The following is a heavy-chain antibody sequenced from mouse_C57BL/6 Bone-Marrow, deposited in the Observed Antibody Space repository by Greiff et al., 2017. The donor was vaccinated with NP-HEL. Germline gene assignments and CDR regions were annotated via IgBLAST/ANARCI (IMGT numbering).Heavy chain of an antibody. CDR3: ARPPYDYDAMDY. Sequence: EVKLEESGGGLVQPGESLKLSCESNEYEFPSHDMSWVRKTPEKRLELVAAINSDGGSTYYPDTMERRFIISRDNTKKTLYLQMSSLRSEDTALYYCARPPYDYDAMDYWGQGTSVTVSS. J-gene: IGHJ4*01. CDR2: INSDGGST. V-gene: IGHV5-2*03. CDR1: EYEFPSHD. D-gene: IGHD6-5*01.